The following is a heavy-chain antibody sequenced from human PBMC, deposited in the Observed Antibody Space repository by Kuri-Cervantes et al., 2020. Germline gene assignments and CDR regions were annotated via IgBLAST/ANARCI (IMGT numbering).Heavy chain of an antibody. J-gene: IGHJ4*02. D-gene: IGHD1-7*01. CDR2: ISRDGRST. CDR1: GFTFGDYR. V-gene: IGHV3-74*01. CDR3: TRGRDGNYGYFDN. Sequence: GESLKISCAASGFTFGDYRMHWVRQVPGKGLVWVSRISRDGRSTSYADSVKGRFTISRDNAKNTLYLQMNSLRAEDTAVYSCTRGRDGNYGYFDNWGQGTLVTVSS.